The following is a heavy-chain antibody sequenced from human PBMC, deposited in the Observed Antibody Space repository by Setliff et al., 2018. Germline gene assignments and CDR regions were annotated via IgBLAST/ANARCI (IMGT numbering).Heavy chain of an antibody. CDR3: ARTGTYRYLDY. CDR2: IYYRGDT. Sequence: SETLSLTCTVSGGSISSGVYYWAWIRQPPGKGLEWIGRIYYRGDTYYNASLKSRLTLSVDTSKNQVSLNLRSVTAADTAVYYRARTGTYRYLDYWGQGTQVTVS. J-gene: IGHJ4*02. D-gene: IGHD1-1*01. V-gene: IGHV4-39*01. CDR1: GGSISSGVYY.